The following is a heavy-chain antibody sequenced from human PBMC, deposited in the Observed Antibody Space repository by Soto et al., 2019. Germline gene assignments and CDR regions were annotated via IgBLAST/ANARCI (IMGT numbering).Heavy chain of an antibody. CDR1: GYTFTGYY. CDR2: INPNSGGT. CDR3: ARGRNWNFSSFFDY. Sequence: ASVKVSCKASGYTFTGYYMHWVRQAPGQGLEWMGWINPNSGGTNYAQKFQGWVTMTRDTSISTAYMELGRLRSDDTAVYYCARGRNWNFSSFFDYWGQGTLVTVSS. V-gene: IGHV1-2*04. D-gene: IGHD1-7*01. J-gene: IGHJ4*02.